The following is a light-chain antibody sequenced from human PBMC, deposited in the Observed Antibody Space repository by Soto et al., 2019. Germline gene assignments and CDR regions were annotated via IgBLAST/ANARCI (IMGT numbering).Light chain of an antibody. V-gene: IGLV3-21*02. Sequence: SYELTQPPSVSVAPGQTAAITCGGDNIGAKSVHWYQQRPGQAPVRVVYEDSDRPSGIPERFSGSNSGNAATLTIRRVEAGDEADYYCQVWNVHRDHPGVVFGGGTKLTVL. CDR2: EDS. CDR1: NIGAKS. J-gene: IGLJ2*01. CDR3: QVWNVHRDHPGVV.